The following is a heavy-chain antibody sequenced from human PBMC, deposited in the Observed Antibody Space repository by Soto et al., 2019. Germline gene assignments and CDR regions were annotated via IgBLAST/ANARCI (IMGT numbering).Heavy chain of an antibody. CDR2: IIPIFGTA. CDR1: GGTFSSYA. CDR3: ARDLPHGRVGATHYFDY. V-gene: IGHV1-69*01. J-gene: IGHJ4*02. Sequence: QVQLVQSGAEVKKPGSSVKVSCKASGGTFSSYAISWVRQAPGQGLEWMGGIIPIFGTANYAQKFQGRVTITADEATSTAYMELSSLRSEDTAVYYCARDLPHGRVGATHYFDYWGQGTLVTVSS. D-gene: IGHD1-26*01.